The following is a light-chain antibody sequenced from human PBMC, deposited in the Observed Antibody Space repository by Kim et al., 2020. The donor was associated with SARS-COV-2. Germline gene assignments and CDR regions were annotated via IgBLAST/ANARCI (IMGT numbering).Light chain of an antibody. CDR1: QSISSH. Sequence: DIQMTQSPSSLSASVGDGVTITCRTTQSISSHLNWYQQKPGRAPKLLISAASTLQGGVPSRFSGSGSETDFTLTISSLQPEDFATYFCQQSYITPFTFGPGTKMDIK. J-gene: IGKJ3*01. CDR3: QQSYITPFT. CDR2: AAS. V-gene: IGKV1-39*01.